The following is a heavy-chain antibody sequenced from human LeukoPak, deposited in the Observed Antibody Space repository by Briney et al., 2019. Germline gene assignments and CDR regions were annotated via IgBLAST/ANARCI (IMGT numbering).Heavy chain of an antibody. V-gene: IGHV1-2*06. Sequence: ASVKVSCKASGYTFTGYYMHWVRQAPGQGLEWMGRINPNRGGTNYAQKFQGRVTMTRDTSISTAYMELSRLRSDDTAVYYCARDPKESTFDYWGQGTLVTVSS. D-gene: IGHD3-10*01. CDR3: ARDPKESTFDY. J-gene: IGHJ4*02. CDR2: INPNRGGT. CDR1: GYTFTGYY.